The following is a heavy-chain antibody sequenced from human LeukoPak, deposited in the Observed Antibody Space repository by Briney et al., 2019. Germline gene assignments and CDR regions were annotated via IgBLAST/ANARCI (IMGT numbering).Heavy chain of an antibody. J-gene: IGHJ5*02. D-gene: IGHD3-3*01. CDR1: GYTFTGYY. CDR2: INPNSGGT. V-gene: IGHV1-2*02. Sequence: ASVKVSCKASGYTFTGYYMHWVRQAPGQGLEWMGWINPNSGGTNYAQKFQGRVTMTRDTSISTAYMELSRLRSDDTAVYYCARTVPIFGVVTPWGQGTLVTVSS. CDR3: ARTVPIFGVVTP.